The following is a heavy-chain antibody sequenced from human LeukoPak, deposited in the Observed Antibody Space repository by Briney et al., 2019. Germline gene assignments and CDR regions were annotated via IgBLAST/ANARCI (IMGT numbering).Heavy chain of an antibody. D-gene: IGHD6-13*01. CDR2: IIPILGIA. CDR1: GGTFSSYT. Sequence: SVKVSCKXSGGTFSSYTISWVRQSPGQGLEWMGRIIPILGIANYAQKFQGRVTITADKSTSTAYMELSSLRSEDTAVYYCATGARSSSWYTDAFDIWGQGTMVTVSS. J-gene: IGHJ3*02. CDR3: ATGARSSSWYTDAFDI. V-gene: IGHV1-69*02.